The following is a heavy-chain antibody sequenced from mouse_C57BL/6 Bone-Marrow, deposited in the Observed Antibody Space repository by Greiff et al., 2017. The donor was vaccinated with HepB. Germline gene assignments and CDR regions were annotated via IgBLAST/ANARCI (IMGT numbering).Heavy chain of an antibody. V-gene: IGHV1-81*01. CDR1: GYTFTSYG. CDR3: ASPPIYYYGSSYFDY. D-gene: IGHD1-1*01. CDR2: IYPRSGNT. J-gene: IGHJ2*01. Sequence: VKVVESGAELARPGASVKLSCKASGYTFTSYGISWVKQRTGQGLEWIGEIYPRSGNTYYNEKFKVKATLTADKSSSTAYMELRSLTSEDSAVYFCASPPIYYYGSSYFDYGGQGTTLTVSS.